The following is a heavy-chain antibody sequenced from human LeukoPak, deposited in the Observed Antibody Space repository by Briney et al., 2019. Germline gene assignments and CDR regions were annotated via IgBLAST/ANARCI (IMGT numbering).Heavy chain of an antibody. Sequence: GGSLRLSCAASGFIVSKNYMNWVRQAPGKGLEWVSVIHSGGSTYYADSAKGRFTISRDNSKNTVYLQVNSLRAEDTAVYYRAKGSTRTTRDFDYWGRGTQVTVSS. J-gene: IGHJ4*02. CDR1: GFIVSKNY. CDR2: IHSGGST. D-gene: IGHD1-1*01. CDR3: AKGSTRTTRDFDY. V-gene: IGHV3-53*01.